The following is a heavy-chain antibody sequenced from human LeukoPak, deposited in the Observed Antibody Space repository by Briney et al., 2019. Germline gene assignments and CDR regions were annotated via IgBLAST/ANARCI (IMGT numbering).Heavy chain of an antibody. J-gene: IGHJ5*02. CDR3: TAGTATITAPGPDWFDP. CDR2: INPNSGGT. D-gene: IGHD1-20*01. CDR1: GYTFTASY. V-gene: IGHV1-2*02. Sequence: ASVKVSCKASGYTFTASYIHWVRQAPGQVLEWMGWINPNSGGTSCAQKFQGRVTMTRDTSITTAYMELRSLRSDDTATYYCTAGTATITAPGPDWFDPWGQGTLVTVSS.